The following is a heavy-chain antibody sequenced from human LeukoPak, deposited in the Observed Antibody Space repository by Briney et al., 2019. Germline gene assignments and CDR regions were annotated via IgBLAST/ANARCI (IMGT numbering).Heavy chain of an antibody. V-gene: IGHV4-34*01. CDR1: GGSLSAYY. J-gene: IGHJ5*02. D-gene: IGHD2-2*01. Sequence: SETLSLTCAVYGGSLSAYYWTWIRQPPGKVLEWIGEINHGGSTNYNPSLKSRVTISVDTSKNQFSLKLSSVTAADTAVYYCAREPRYCSSTSCLNWFDPWGQGTLVTVSS. CDR3: AREPRYCSSTSCLNWFDP. CDR2: INHGGST.